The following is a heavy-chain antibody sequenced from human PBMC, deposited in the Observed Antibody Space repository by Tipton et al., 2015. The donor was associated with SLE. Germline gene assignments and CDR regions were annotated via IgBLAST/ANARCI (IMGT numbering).Heavy chain of an antibody. J-gene: IGHJ4*02. V-gene: IGHV4-59*01. CDR3: VRDFWSGYGSFDS. CDR2: VYDSGTT. CDR1: GVSISTYY. D-gene: IGHD3-3*01. Sequence: TLSLTCSVSGVSISTYYWGWIRQPPGKGLEWIGSVYDSGTTHYNPSLESRVTITVDTSKNQFSLKLSAVTAADTAVYYCVRDFWSGYGSFDSWGQGSLVTVSP.